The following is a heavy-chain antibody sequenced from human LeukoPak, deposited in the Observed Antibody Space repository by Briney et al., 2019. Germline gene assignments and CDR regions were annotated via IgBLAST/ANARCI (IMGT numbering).Heavy chain of an antibody. CDR3: AREGTAHAFDI. J-gene: IGHJ3*02. D-gene: IGHD3-10*01. CDR2: IYYSGNT. CDR1: GDSIFSASYY. V-gene: IGHV4-31*03. Sequence: SETLSLACTVSGDSIFSASYYWGWLRQHPGKGLEWIGFIYYSGNTYCSSSLKSRITISIDTSKNQFSLSLSSVTVADTAVYYCAREGTAHAFDIWGQGTMVTVSS.